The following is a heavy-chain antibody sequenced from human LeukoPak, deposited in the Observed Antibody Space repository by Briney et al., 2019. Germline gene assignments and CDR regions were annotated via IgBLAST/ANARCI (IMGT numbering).Heavy chain of an antibody. CDR2: IYPGDSDT. CDR1: EYTFTTYW. J-gene: IGHJ4*02. CDR3: ARADTAYTFDY. D-gene: IGHD5-18*01. V-gene: IGHV5-51*01. Sequence: GESLQISCQGSEYTFTTYWIGWVRQMPGKGLEWMGIIYPGDSDTRYSPSFQGQVTISADKSISTAYLQWSSLKASDTAMYYCARADTAYTFDYWGQGTLVTVSS.